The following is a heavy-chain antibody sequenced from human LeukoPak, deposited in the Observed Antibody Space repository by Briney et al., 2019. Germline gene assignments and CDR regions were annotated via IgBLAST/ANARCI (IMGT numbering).Heavy chain of an antibody. V-gene: IGHV5-51*01. CDR1: GYSFTSYW. J-gene: IGHJ3*02. CDR2: IYPGDSDT. D-gene: IGHD3-22*01. Sequence: GESLKISCKGSGYSFTSYWIGWVRQMPGKGLEWMGIIYPGDSDTRYSPSFQGQVTISADKSISTAYLQWSSLKASDTAMYYCARHQGGNCDSSGYPDAFDIWGQGTMVTVTS. CDR3: ARHQGGNCDSSGYPDAFDI.